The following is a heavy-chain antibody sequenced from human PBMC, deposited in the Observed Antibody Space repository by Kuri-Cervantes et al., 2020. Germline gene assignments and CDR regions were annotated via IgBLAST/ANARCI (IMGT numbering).Heavy chain of an antibody. J-gene: IGHJ6*02. V-gene: IGHV3-33*01. CDR2: IWYDGSNK. CDR3: ARVIEVTGTTGYGMDV. Sequence: SLKFSCAASGFTFSSYGMHWVRQAPGKGLEWGAVIWYDGSNKYYADSVKGRFTITNDNSKNTLFLQMTRLEADDTAVYYCARVIEVTGTTGYGMDVWGQGTTVTVSS. CDR1: GFTFSSYG. D-gene: IGHD1-7*01.